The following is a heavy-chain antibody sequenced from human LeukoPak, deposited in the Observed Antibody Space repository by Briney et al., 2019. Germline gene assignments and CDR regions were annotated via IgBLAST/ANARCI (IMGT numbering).Heavy chain of an antibody. CDR3: VKEWSSAATFYYFDY. CDR2: ISRNGGST. V-gene: IGHV3-64D*09. J-gene: IGHJ4*02. Sequence: PAGSLRLSCSAPGFTFNSYPVHWVRQAPGKGLEYVSGISRNGGSTYYADSVKGRFTISRDNSKNTLYLQMSSLRTEDTAVYYCVKEWSSAATFYYFDYWGQGTLVTVSS. D-gene: IGHD1-26*01. CDR1: GFTFNSYP.